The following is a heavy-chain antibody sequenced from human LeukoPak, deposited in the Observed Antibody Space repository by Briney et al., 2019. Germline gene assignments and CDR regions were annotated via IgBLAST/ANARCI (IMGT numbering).Heavy chain of an antibody. J-gene: IGHJ3*02. D-gene: IGHD6-25*01. Sequence: GGSLRLSCAASGFTFSDHYMDWVRQAPGMGLEWLARIRSKARGYTTDYAASLRGRFTVSRDDSKNLVYLHMNSLKSEDTAVYFCARGQSALGDAFDIWGQGTTVTVSS. CDR2: IRSKARGYTT. CDR1: GFTFSDHY. CDR3: ARGQSALGDAFDI. V-gene: IGHV3-72*01.